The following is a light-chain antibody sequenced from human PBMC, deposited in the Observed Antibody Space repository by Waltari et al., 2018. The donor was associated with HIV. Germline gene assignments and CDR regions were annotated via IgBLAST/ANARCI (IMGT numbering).Light chain of an antibody. CDR3: SSYTSSSTPYVV. Sequence: QSALTQPASVSGSPGQSLTISCPGTSSDVGGYNYVSWYQQHPGKAPKLMIYEVSNRPSGVSNRFSVSKSGNTASLTISGLQAEDEADYYCSSYTSSSTPYVVFGGGTKLTVL. J-gene: IGLJ2*01. CDR2: EVS. CDR1: SSDVGGYNY. V-gene: IGLV2-14*01.